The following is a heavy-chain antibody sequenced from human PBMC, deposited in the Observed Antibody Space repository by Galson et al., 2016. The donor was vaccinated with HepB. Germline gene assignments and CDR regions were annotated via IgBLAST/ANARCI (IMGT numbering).Heavy chain of an antibody. D-gene: IGHD2-2*01. Sequence: ETLSLTCTVSGASISGYYWSWIRQPPGKGLAWIGYISKNGNTNYKPSLNGRVTISVDTSKNHLSRKLNSVTAADTAVYFCSKLVPTTLTCDWFDPRGQGALVTVSS. CDR2: ISKNGNT. CDR3: SKLVPTTLTCDWFDP. J-gene: IGHJ5*02. V-gene: IGHV4-59*01. CDR1: GASISGYY.